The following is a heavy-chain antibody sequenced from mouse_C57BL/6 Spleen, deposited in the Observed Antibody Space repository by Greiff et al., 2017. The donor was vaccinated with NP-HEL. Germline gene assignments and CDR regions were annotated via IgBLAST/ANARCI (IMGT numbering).Heavy chain of an antibody. CDR1: GYTFTSYW. CDR3: ARVITTVVARYWYFVV. CDR2: IYPGSGST. V-gene: IGHV1-55*01. D-gene: IGHD1-1*01. Sequence: QVQLQQPGAELVKPGASVKMSCKASGYTFTSYWITWVKQRPGQGLEWIGDIYPGSGSTNYNEKFKSKATLTVDTSSSTAYMQLSSLTSEDSAVYYCARVITTVVARYWYFVVWGTGTTVTVSS. J-gene: IGHJ1*03.